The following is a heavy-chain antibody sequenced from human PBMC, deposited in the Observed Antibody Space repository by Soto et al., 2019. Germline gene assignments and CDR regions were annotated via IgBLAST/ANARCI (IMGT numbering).Heavy chain of an antibody. Sequence: VGSLRLSCAASGFTFSSYGMHWVRQAPGKGLEWVAVISYDGSNKYYADSVKGRFTISRDNSKNTLYLQMNSLRAEDTAVYYCAKDPISATVIRSPRYYYYGMDGCGQGTTVTVSS. V-gene: IGHV3-30*18. D-gene: IGHD4-17*01. CDR1: GFTFSSYG. CDR3: AKDPISATVIRSPRYYYYGMDG. CDR2: ISYDGSNK. J-gene: IGHJ6*01.